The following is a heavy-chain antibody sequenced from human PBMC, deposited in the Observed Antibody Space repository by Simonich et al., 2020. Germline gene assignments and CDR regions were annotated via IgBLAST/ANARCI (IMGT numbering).Heavy chain of an antibody. Sequence: QLQLQESGPGLVKPSETLSLTCTVSGGSISSSSYYWGWIRQPPGKGLEWIGSIYYSGTTYYNPSLKSRVTLSVEPSKNQFSLKLSSVTAADTAVYYCARWAYSSSYFDYWGQGTLVTVSS. CDR1: GGSISSSSYY. J-gene: IGHJ4*02. D-gene: IGHD6-6*01. V-gene: IGHV4-39*01. CDR3: ARWAYSSSYFDY. CDR2: IYYSGTT.